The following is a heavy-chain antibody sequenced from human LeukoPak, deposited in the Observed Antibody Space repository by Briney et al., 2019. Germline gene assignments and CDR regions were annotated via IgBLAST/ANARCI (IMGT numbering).Heavy chain of an antibody. J-gene: IGHJ4*02. CDR1: GLTFSNYA. V-gene: IGHV3-23*01. CDR3: ASTLVGATSGPDCYLEN. Sequence: PGGSLRLPCAASGLTFSNYAMTWVRQAPGTGLEWVSASSGSGGRTYYPNSVKGRFTVSRDNSRNTLYLLMNSLRAEDTAAYFCASTLVGATSGPDCYLENWGQGTLVTVSS. D-gene: IGHD1-26*01. CDR2: SSGSGGRT.